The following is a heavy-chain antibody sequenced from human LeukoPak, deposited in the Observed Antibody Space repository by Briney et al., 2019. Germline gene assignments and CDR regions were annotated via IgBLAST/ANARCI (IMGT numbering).Heavy chain of an antibody. D-gene: IGHD6-19*01. CDR3: ARDWGRRYSSGWYGDFDY. Sequence: GGSLRLSCAASGFTFEDYAMHWVRQAPGKGLEWVAVISYDGSDKYYADSVKGRFTISRDNSKNTLYLQMNSLRPEDTAVCYCARDWGRRYSSGWYGDFDYWGQGTLVTVSS. V-gene: IGHV3-30-3*01. CDR2: ISYDGSDK. J-gene: IGHJ4*02. CDR1: GFTFEDYA.